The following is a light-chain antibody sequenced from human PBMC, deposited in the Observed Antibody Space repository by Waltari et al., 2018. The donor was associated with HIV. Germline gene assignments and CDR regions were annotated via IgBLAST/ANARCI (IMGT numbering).Light chain of an antibody. J-gene: IGLJ3*02. CDR3: ASYTANHTVM. Sequence: SALTQPASVSGFPGQSITISCTGADSDLGCYNFVSWYHKHPGKVPNVILYEVDIRASGVSDRFSGSKSGNTASLTISGLQTEDEADYYCASYTANHTVMFGGGTKVTVL. CDR1: DSDLGCYNF. V-gene: IGLV2-14*01. CDR2: EVD.